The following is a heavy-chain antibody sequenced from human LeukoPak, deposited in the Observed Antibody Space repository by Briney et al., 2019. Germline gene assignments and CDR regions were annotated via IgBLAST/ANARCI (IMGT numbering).Heavy chain of an antibody. V-gene: IGHV3-30*18. CDR1: GFTFSSYG. Sequence: PGGSLRLSCAASGFTFSSYGMHWVRQAPGKGLEWVAVISYDGSNKYYADSVKGRFTISRDNSKNTLYLQMNSLGAEDTAVYYCAKEWELYAFDIWGQGTMVTVSS. CDR2: ISYDGSNK. CDR3: AKEWELYAFDI. D-gene: IGHD1-26*01. J-gene: IGHJ3*02.